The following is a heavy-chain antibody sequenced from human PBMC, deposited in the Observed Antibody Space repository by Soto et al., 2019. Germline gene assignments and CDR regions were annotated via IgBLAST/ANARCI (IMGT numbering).Heavy chain of an antibody. CDR1: GYSFTSYY. CDR2: INPSGGST. CDR3: ASLAVAGTNPNFDY. D-gene: IGHD6-19*01. J-gene: IGHJ4*02. Sequence: GASVKVSCKASGYSFTSYYMHWVRQAPGQGLEWMGIINPSGGSTSYAQKFQGRVTMTTDTSTSTAYMELRSLRSDDTAVYYCASLAVAGTNPNFDYWGQGTLVTVSS. V-gene: IGHV1-46*01.